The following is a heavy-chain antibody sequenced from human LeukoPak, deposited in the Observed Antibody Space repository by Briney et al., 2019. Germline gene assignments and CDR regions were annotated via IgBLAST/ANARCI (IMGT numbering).Heavy chain of an antibody. CDR3: AREGGYSSSWSRLGMDV. J-gene: IGHJ6*02. D-gene: IGHD6-13*01. CDR2: INTNTGNP. CDR1: GYTFTSYA. Sequence: ASVKVSCKASGYTFTSYAMNWVRQAPGQGLEWMGWINTNTGNPTYAQGFTGRFVFSLNTSVSTAYLQISSLKAEDTAVYYCAREGGYSSSWSRLGMDVWGQGTTVTVSS. V-gene: IGHV7-4-1*02.